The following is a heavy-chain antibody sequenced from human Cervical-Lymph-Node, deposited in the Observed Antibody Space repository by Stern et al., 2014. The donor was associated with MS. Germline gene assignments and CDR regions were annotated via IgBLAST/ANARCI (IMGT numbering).Heavy chain of an antibody. CDR1: GGSISSSSYY. Sequence: QVQLQESGPGLVKPSETLSLTCSVSGGSISSSSYYWGWIRQPPGKGLEWIGNIYHSGSTYYYPSLKSRVPISRAQSKNPFSLKLSSVTAADTAVYYCARQTPAYYDFWGGYHYGMDVWGQGTTVTVSS. CDR3: ARQTPAYYDFWGGYHYGMDV. J-gene: IGHJ6*02. CDR2: IYHSGST. D-gene: IGHD3-3*01. V-gene: IGHV4-39*01.